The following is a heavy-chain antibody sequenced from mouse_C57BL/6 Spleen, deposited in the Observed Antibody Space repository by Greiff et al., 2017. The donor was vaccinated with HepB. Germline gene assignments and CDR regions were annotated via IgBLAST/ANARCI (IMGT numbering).Heavy chain of an antibody. CDR2: IYSGDGDT. V-gene: IGHV1-82*01. CDR1: GYAFSSSW. J-gene: IGHJ1*03. D-gene: IGHD1-1*02. Sequence: QVQLQQSGPELVKPRASVKLSCKASGYAFSSSWMNWVKQRPGKGLEWIGRIYSGDGDTNYNGKFKGKATLTAEKSSSTAYMQLSSLTSEDSAVYFCGGEGGGGEVDVWGKGSRVTVAS. CDR3: GGEGGGGEVDV.